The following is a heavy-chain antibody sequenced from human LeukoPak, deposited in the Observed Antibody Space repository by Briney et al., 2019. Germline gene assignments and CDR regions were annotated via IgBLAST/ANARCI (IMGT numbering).Heavy chain of an antibody. D-gene: IGHD6-19*01. V-gene: IGHV3-53*01. CDR3: ARGIAVAGSSGWFDP. CDR2: IYSGGSI. CDR1: GFTVSSNY. Sequence: GGSLRLSCAASGFTVSSNYMSWVRQAPGKGLEWVSVIYSGGSIYYADSVKGRFTISRDNAKNSLYLQMNSLRAEDTAVYYCARGIAVAGSSGWFDPWGQGTLVTVSS. J-gene: IGHJ5*02.